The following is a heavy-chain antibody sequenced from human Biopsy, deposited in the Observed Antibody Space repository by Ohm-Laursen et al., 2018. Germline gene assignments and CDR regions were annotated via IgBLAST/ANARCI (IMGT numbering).Heavy chain of an antibody. D-gene: IGHD6-19*01. CDR3: ARTPGKAVAGRFLDL. CDR1: DGSINDYF. J-gene: IGHJ2*01. V-gene: IGHV4-4*07. Sequence: SDTLSLTCNVSDGSINDYFWSWVRQPAGKGLEWIGRIYSSGGSSYNPSLKSRISMSMDTSNNQFSLTLTSVTAADTAVYYCARTPGKAVAGRFLDLWGRGTLVTVSS. CDR2: IYSSGGS.